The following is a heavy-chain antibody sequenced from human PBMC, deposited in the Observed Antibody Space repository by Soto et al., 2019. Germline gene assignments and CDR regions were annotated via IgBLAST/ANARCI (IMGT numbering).Heavy chain of an antibody. V-gene: IGHV3-33*01. CDR3: ARGREGLLWFGETHN. J-gene: IGHJ4*02. CDR2: IWYDGSNK. CDR1: GFTFSSYG. D-gene: IGHD3-10*01. Sequence: QVQLVESGGGVVQPGRSLRLSCAASGFTFSSYGMHWVRQAPGKGLEWVAVIWYDGSNKYYADSVKGRFTISRDNSKNTRDLQMNSLRAEDTAVDYCARGREGLLWFGETHNWVQGTLVTVSS.